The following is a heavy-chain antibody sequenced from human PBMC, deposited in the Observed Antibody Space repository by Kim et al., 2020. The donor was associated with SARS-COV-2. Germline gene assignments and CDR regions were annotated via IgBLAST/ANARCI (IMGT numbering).Heavy chain of an antibody. Sequence: NSGSIGYADSVKGRFTISRDNAKNSLYLQMNSLRAEDTALYYCAKELGDYWGQGTLVTVSS. CDR3: AKELGDY. CDR2: NSGSI. V-gene: IGHV3-9*01. D-gene: IGHD3-10*01. J-gene: IGHJ4*02.